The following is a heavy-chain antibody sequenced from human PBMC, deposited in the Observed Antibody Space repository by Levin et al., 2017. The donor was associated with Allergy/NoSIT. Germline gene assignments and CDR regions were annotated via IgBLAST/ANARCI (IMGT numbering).Heavy chain of an antibody. D-gene: IGHD2-15*01. CDR1: GFTFSSYA. CDR3: AKEVDASFDY. V-gene: IGHV3-23*01. CDR2: IVDNSADT. Sequence: GESLKISCAASGFTFSSYAMSWVRQAPGKGLEWVSAIVDNSADTYYADSVKGRFTISRDNSKNMLYLQVNSLRVEDTAVYYCAKEVDASFDYWGQGTLVTISS. J-gene: IGHJ4*02.